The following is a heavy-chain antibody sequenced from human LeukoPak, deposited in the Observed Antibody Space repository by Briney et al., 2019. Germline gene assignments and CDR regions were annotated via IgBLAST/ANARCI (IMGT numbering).Heavy chain of an antibody. CDR3: AREPDVYGSWYFDL. Sequence: GGSLRLSCAASGFTLSSHDVHWVRQVPGKGLEWISAINVAGNTYYSDSVKGRFSVSRDNAKNSVHLQMTSLRAGDTAAYHCAREPDVYGSWYFDLWGRGTQVTVSS. J-gene: IGHJ2*01. V-gene: IGHV3-13*01. D-gene: IGHD2-8*01. CDR1: GFTLSSHD. CDR2: INVAGNT.